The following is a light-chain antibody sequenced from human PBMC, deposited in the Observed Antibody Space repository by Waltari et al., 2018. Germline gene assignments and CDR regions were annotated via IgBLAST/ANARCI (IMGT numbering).Light chain of an antibody. CDR1: QGISSH. CDR2: AAS. J-gene: IGKJ1*01. Sequence: DIQMTQSPSSVSASVGDRVTITCRASQGISSHLAWFQQKPGKAPKSLIYAASSLQRGVPSKFGGSGSGTEFTLTINSLQPEDFATYYCQQYSGYPRTFGQGTRVEI. V-gene: IGKV1-16*02. CDR3: QQYSGYPRT.